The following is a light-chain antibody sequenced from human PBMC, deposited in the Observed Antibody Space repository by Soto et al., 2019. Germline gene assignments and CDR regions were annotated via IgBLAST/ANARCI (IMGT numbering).Light chain of an antibody. CDR1: QSVSKS. CDR3: QQYGSSPQT. J-gene: IGKJ2*01. V-gene: IGKV3-15*01. Sequence: EIVMTQSPATLSVSPGERATLSCRASQSVSKSLAWYQQKPGQAPRLLIYGASTRATGIPARFSGSGSGTEFTLTISSLQSEDFAVYYCQQYGSSPQTFGQGTKLEIK. CDR2: GAS.